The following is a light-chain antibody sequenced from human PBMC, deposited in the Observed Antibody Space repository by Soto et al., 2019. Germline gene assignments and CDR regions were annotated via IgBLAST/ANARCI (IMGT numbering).Light chain of an antibody. CDR2: EGT. V-gene: IGLV2-23*01. CDR1: STDVGNSKF. CDR3: CSHAGTYTLV. Sequence: QSALTQPASVSGSPGQSLTISCTGSSTDVGNSKFVSWYQLHPGQAPKLMIYEGTKRPSGTSNRFSGSYSGNTASLTISGLQTEDEAAYYCCSHAGTYTLVFGGGTKVTVL. J-gene: IGLJ3*02.